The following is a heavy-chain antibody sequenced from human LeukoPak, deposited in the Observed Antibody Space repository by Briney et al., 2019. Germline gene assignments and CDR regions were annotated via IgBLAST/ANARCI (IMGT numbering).Heavy chain of an antibody. CDR1: GFTFSNAW. Sequence: PGGSLRLSCAASGFTFSNAWMSWVRQAPGKGLEWVGRIKSKTDGGTTDYAAPVKGRFTISRDDSKNTLYLQMNSLKTEDTAVYYCTTDRYYYDSSGYDAFDIWGQGTMVTVSS. CDR3: TTDRYYYDSSGYDAFDI. CDR2: IKSKTDGGTT. D-gene: IGHD3-22*01. J-gene: IGHJ3*02. V-gene: IGHV3-15*01.